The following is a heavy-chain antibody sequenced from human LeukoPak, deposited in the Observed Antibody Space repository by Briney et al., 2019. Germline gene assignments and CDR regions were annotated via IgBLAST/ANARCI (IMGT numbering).Heavy chain of an antibody. CDR1: GGSFSGYY. Sequence: LSLTCAVYGGSFSGYYWSWIRQAPGKGLEWVSYISSSSSYTNYADSVKGRFTISRDNAKNSLYLQMNSLRAEDTAVYYCARGHPVAVAGPPPFDYWGQGTLVTVSS. D-gene: IGHD6-19*01. V-gene: IGHV3-11*05. J-gene: IGHJ4*02. CDR2: ISSSSSYT. CDR3: ARGHPVAVAGPPPFDY.